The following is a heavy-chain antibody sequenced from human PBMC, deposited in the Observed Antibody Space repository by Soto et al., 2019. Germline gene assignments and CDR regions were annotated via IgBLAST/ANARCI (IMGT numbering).Heavy chain of an antibody. CDR3: ARDSGAYYFDY. CDR2: ISYDGSNK. Sequence: PGGSLRLSCAASGFTFGSYAMHWVRQAPGKGLEWVAVISYDGSNKYYADSVKGRFTISRDNSKNTLYLQMNSLRAEDTAVYYCARDSGAYYFDYWGQGTLVTVSS. CDR1: GFTFGSYA. J-gene: IGHJ4*02. V-gene: IGHV3-30-3*01.